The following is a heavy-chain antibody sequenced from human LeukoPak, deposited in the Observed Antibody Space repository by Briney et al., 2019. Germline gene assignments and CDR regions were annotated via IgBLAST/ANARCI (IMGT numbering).Heavy chain of an antibody. D-gene: IGHD2-8*01. J-gene: IGHJ4*02. V-gene: IGHV3-23*01. Sequence: PGGSLRLSCAAPGFSFSSFAMSWVRQAPGKGLEWVSSISESGSGTYYADSVKGRFTISRDNSKNTVYLQMNSLRAEDTAVYYCARSPNWDYFDYRGQGTLVTVS. CDR1: GFSFSSFA. CDR3: ARSPNWDYFDY. CDR2: ISESGSGT.